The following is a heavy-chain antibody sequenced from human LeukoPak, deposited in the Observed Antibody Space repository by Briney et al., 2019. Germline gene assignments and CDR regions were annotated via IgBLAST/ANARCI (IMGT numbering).Heavy chain of an antibody. V-gene: IGHV3-53*01. CDR1: GFSVSTNY. J-gene: IGHJ4*02. D-gene: IGHD2-2*01. CDR2: IYSSGYT. CDR3: AKLVPADY. Sequence: PGGSLRLSCAASGFSVSTNYMSWVRQAPGKGLEWVSVIYSSGYTYYADSVRGRFTISRDNSKNTLYLQMNSLRAEDTAVYYCAKLVPADYWGQGTLVTVSS.